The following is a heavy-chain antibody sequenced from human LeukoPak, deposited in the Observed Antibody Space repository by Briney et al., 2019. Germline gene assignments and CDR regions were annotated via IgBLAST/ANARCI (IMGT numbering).Heavy chain of an antibody. V-gene: IGHV3-48*01. CDR2: ISSSGSTM. J-gene: IGHJ4*02. D-gene: IGHD2-2*01. CDR3: APYCSSPTCYEVYFDS. CDR1: GFTFSTYS. Sequence: PGGSLRLSCAASGFTFSTYSMNWVRQAPGKGVEWISYISSSGSTMYYADSVKGRFTISRDNAKNSLYLQVYSLRVEDTAVYYCAPYCSSPTCYEVYFDSWGQGTLVTVSS.